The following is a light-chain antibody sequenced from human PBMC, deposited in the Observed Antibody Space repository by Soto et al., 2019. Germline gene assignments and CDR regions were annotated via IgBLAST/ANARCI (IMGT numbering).Light chain of an antibody. CDR2: GAS. CDR1: QSVSSN. V-gene: IGKV3-15*01. CDR3: QHYNNWPFT. Sequence: EIVITQSPATVSVSPGERAALCCRASQSVSSNLAWYQQKPGQPPSLLIYGASARATGIPARFSGSGSGTEFTLTISNLQSEDFAVYYCQHYNNWPFTFGQGTKVDIK. J-gene: IGKJ2*01.